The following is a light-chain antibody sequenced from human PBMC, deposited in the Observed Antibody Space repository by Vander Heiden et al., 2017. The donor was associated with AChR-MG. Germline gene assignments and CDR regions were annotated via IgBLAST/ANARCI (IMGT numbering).Light chain of an antibody. CDR1: QSISSW. CDR3: QQYNSYRSST. Sequence: DIQMTQSPSTLSASVGDRVTITCRASQSISSWLAWYQQKPGKAPNLLIYKASSLESGVPSRFSGSGYGTEFTLTISSLQPDDFATYYCQQYNSYRSSTFGQGTKVEIK. J-gene: IGKJ1*01. V-gene: IGKV1-5*03. CDR2: KAS.